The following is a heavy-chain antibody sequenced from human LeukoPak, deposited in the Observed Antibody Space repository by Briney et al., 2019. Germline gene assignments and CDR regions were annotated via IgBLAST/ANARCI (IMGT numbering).Heavy chain of an antibody. CDR3: ARAVAKWVYHFDY. J-gene: IGHJ4*02. CDR2: IYYSGST. V-gene: IGHV4-59*01. Sequence: SETLSLTCTVAGGSISSYYWSWIRQPPGKGLEWIGYIYYSGSTNYNPSLKSRVTISVDTSKNQFSLKLSSVTAAQTTDYYLARAVAKWVYHFDYWGQGTLVTVSS. D-gene: IGHD2-21*01. CDR1: GGSISSYY.